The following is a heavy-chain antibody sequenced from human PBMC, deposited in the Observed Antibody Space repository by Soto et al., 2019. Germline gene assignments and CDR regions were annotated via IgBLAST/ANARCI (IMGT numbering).Heavy chain of an antibody. D-gene: IGHD3-22*01. CDR2: TNSDGTDS. CDR1: GFDFEDYA. J-gene: IGHJ4*02. Sequence: GGSLRLSCAAAGFDFEDYAMHWVRQVPGKGLEWVSLTNSDGTDSYYVDSVKGRFTISRDNAKRTLYLQMDRLRPEDTALYFCAKSLYYYDSSPLDHWGQGTLVTVSS. CDR3: AKSLYYYDSSPLDH. V-gene: IGHV3-43D*04.